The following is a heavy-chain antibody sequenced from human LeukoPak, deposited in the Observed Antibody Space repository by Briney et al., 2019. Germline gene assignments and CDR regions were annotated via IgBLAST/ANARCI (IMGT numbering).Heavy chain of an antibody. CDR3: ARDIPVGGSDDYYYYMDV. J-gene: IGHJ6*03. Sequence: GSSVKVSCKASGGTFSSYAISWVRQAPGQGLEWMGGIIPIFGTANYAQKFQGRVTITTDESTSTAYMELSSLRSEDTAVYYCARDIPVGGSDDYYYYMDVWGKGTTVTVSS. D-gene: IGHD3-16*01. CDR2: IIPIFGTA. V-gene: IGHV1-69*05. CDR1: GGTFSSYA.